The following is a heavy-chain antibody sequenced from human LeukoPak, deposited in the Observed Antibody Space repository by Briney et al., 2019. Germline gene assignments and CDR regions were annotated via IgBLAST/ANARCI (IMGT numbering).Heavy chain of an antibody. CDR1: GFTFSSYG. D-gene: IGHD3-10*01. CDR2: IWYDGSNK. V-gene: IGHV3-33*01. CDR3: ARDQSITMVRGAFGY. J-gene: IGHJ4*02. Sequence: GRSLRLSCAASGFTFSSYGTHWVRQAPGKGLEWVAVIWYDGSNKYYADSVKGRFTISRDNSRNTLYLQMNSLRAEDTAVYYCARDQSITMVRGAFGYWDQGTLVTVSS.